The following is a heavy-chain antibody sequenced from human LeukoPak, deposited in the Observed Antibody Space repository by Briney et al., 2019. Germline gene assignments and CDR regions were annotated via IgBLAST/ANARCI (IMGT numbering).Heavy chain of an antibody. CDR3: AKEGIGNYYDSSGYLRDAFDI. V-gene: IGHV3-23*01. J-gene: IGHJ3*02. CDR2: ISGSGGST. D-gene: IGHD3-22*01. Sequence: PGGSLRLSCAASGFTFSSYAMSWVRQAPGKGLEWVSAISGSGGSTYYADSVKGRFTISRDNSKNTLYLQMNSLRAEDAAVYYCAKEGIGNYYDSSGYLRDAFDIWGQGTMVTVSS. CDR1: GFTFSSYA.